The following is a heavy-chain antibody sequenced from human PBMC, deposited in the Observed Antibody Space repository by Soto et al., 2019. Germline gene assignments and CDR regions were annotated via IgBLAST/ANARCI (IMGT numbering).Heavy chain of an antibody. CDR1: GYSFTGYY. CDR2: INAHSGGT. V-gene: IGHV1-2*02. J-gene: IGHJ5*02. Sequence: ASVKVSCKASGYSFTGYYIHWLRQAPGQGLEWMGWINAHSGGTEYAQKFQGRVTLTRDTSIATAYLTLTSLTSDDTALYYCAKDLTRQLAYWLDPWGQGTQVTVS. CDR3: AKDLTRQLAYWLDP. D-gene: IGHD6-6*01.